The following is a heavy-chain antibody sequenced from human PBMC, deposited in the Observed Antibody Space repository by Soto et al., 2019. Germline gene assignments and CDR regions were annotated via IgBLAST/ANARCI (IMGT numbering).Heavy chain of an antibody. V-gene: IGHV3-30*18. CDR3: AKEQLVTPYSYYGMDV. J-gene: IGHJ6*02. D-gene: IGHD6-13*01. CDR2: ISYDGSNK. Sequence: QVQLVESGGGVVQPGRSLRLSCAASGFTFSSYGMHWVRQAPGKGLEWVAVISYDGSNKYYADSVKGRFTISRDNSKTTLYLQMNSLRAEDTAVYYCAKEQLVTPYSYYGMDVWGQGTTVTVSS. CDR1: GFTFSSYG.